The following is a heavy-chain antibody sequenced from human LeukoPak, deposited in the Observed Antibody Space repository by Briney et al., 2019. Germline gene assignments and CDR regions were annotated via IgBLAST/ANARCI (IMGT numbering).Heavy chain of an antibody. CDR3: ARGVVVPAAITLDY. CDR1: GGSISSGSYY. D-gene: IGHD2-2*01. Sequence: SETLSLTCTVSGGSISSGSYYWTWIRQPPGKGLEWIGEINHSGSTNYNPSLKSRVTISVDTSKNQFSLKLSSVTAADTAVYYCARGVVVPAAITLDYWGQGTLVTVSS. J-gene: IGHJ4*02. V-gene: IGHV4-39*07. CDR2: INHSGST.